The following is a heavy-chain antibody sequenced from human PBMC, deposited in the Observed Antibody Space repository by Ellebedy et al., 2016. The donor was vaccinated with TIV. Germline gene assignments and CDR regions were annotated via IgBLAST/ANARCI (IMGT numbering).Heavy chain of an antibody. V-gene: IGHV1-18*01. CDR1: GYTFTSYG. Sequence: AASVQVSCKASGYTFTSYGISWVRQGPGHGLEWMGWISSHNGNTNYAQRFQARVTMTTDTSTSTAYMELRSLRSDDTAVYYCARVPQSIVGATVDYWGQGSLVTVSS. J-gene: IGHJ4*02. CDR2: ISSHNGNT. D-gene: IGHD1-26*01. CDR3: ARVPQSIVGATVDY.